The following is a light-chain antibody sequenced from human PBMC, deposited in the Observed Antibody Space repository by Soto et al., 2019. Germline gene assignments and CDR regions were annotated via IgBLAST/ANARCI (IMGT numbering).Light chain of an antibody. CDR3: QQRSNWPRT. CDR2: DAS. Sequence: EIVLTQSPATLSFSPGERATLSCRASQSLSSYLAWYQQKPGQAPRLLIYDASNRATGIPARFSGSGSGTDFTLTISSLEPEDFAVYYCQQRSNWPRTFGQGTKLEI. V-gene: IGKV3-11*01. J-gene: IGKJ2*01. CDR1: QSLSSY.